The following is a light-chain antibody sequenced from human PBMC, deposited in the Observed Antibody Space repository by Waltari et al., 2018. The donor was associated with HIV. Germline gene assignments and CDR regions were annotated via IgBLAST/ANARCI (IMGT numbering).Light chain of an antibody. CDR3: CSYAGSSTFNWV. CDR2: EGS. Sequence: QSALTQPASVSGSPGQSITISCTGTSSDVGSYNLFSWYQQHPGKAPKLMIYEGSKRPSGVSNRLSGSKSGNTASLTISGLQAEDEADYYCCSYAGSSTFNWVFGGGTKLTVL. CDR1: SSDVGSYNL. V-gene: IGLV2-23*03. J-gene: IGLJ3*02.